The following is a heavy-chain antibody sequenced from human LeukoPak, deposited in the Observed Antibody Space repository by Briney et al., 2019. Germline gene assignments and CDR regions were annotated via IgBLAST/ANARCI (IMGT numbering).Heavy chain of an antibody. CDR2: INPSGGST. V-gene: IGHV1-46*01. D-gene: IGHD3-22*01. CDR1: GYTFTSYY. J-gene: IGHJ4*02. Sequence: ASVKVSCKASGYTFTSYYMHCVPHAPGQGLEWMGIINPSGGSTSYAQKFQGRVTMTRDTSTSTVYMELSSLRSEDTAVYYCARDPHYYDSSGSWYYFDYWGQGTLVTVSS. CDR3: ARDPHYYDSSGSWYYFDY.